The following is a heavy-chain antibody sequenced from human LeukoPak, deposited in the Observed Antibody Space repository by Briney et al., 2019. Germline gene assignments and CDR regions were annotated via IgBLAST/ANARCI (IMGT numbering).Heavy chain of an antibody. CDR3: ARDRTWGYFDY. V-gene: IGHV3-11*05. D-gene: IGHD3-16*01. Sequence: TGGSLRLSCAASGFTFSDYHMSWIRQAPGKGLEWVSYISSSSYTNYADSVKGRFTISRDNAKNSLYLQMNSLRAEDTAVYYCARDRTWGYFDYWGQGTLVTVSS. J-gene: IGHJ4*02. CDR1: GFTFSDYH. CDR2: ISSSSYT.